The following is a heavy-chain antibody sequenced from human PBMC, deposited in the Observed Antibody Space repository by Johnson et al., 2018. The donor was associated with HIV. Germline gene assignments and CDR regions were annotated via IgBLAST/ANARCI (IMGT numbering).Heavy chain of an antibody. CDR2: ISYDGSNK. CDR1: GFTFSSYA. CDR3: ARDSSSWRPSGAFDI. D-gene: IGHD6-13*01. Sequence: QVQLVESGGGVVQPGRSLRLSCAASGFTFSSYAMHWVRQAPGKGLEWVAVISYDGSNKYYADSVKGRFTISRDNSRNTLYLQMSSLRAGDTAVYYCARDSSSWRPSGAFDIWGQGTMVTVSS. J-gene: IGHJ3*02. V-gene: IGHV3-30*14.